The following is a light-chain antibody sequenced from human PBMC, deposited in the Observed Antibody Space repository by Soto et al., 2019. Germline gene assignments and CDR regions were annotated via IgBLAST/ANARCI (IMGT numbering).Light chain of an antibody. CDR2: EVT. CDR3: NSYTTNSNRV. Sequence: QSALTQPASVSGSPGQSITISCTGTSSDVGAYNYVSWYQHHPGKAPKLMIYEVTNRPSGVSNRFSGSQSGNTASLTISGLQAEDEADYYCNSYTTNSNRVFGTGTKVTVL. V-gene: IGLV2-14*01. CDR1: SSDVGAYNY. J-gene: IGLJ1*01.